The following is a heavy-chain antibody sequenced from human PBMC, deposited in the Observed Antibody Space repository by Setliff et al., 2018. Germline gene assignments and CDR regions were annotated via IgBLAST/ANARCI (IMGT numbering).Heavy chain of an antibody. D-gene: IGHD2-21*01. CDR1: GGTFSDYH. CDR2: INHRGST. CDR3: ARAFIVAPTLFFRRRKGNYMDV. Sequence: NPSETLSLTCAAYGGTFSDYHWTWIRQSPEKGLEWIGEINHRGSTNYNPSLKSRLTIAVDTSKNEFSLILASVTAADTAVYYCARAFIVAPTLFFRRRKGNYMDVWGKGPRSPSP. J-gene: IGHJ6*03. V-gene: IGHV4-34*01.